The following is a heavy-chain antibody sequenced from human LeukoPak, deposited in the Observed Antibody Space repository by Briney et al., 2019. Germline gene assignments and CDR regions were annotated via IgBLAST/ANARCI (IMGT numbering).Heavy chain of an antibody. CDR1: GYTFSNYA. CDR3: ARDPPGRPYSSSSYG. Sequence: SVKVSCKTSGYTFSNYAISWVRQAPGQGLEWMGGIIPMFGTANYAQKFQGRATITADKSTSTAYMELSSLRSEDTAVYYCARDPPGRPYSSSSYGWGQGTLVTVSS. V-gene: IGHV1-69*06. J-gene: IGHJ4*02. D-gene: IGHD6-6*01. CDR2: IIPMFGTA.